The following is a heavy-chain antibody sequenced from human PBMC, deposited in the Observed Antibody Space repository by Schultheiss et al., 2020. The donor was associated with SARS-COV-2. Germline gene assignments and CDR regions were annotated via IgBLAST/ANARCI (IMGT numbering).Heavy chain of an antibody. CDR1: GGTFSSYA. D-gene: IGHD3-9*01. J-gene: IGHJ6*02. Sequence: ASVKVSCKASGGTFSSYAISWVRQAPGQGLEWMGIINPSGGSTSYAQKFQGRVTMTRDTSTSTVYMELSSLRSEDTAVYYCARAEASYYDILTGYLYYYYYGMDVWGQGTTVTVSS. CDR2: INPSGGST. V-gene: IGHV1-46*01. CDR3: ARAEASYYDILTGYLYYYYYGMDV.